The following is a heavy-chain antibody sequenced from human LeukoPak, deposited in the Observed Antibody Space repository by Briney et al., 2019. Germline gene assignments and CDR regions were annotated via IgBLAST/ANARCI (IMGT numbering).Heavy chain of an antibody. V-gene: IGHV4-34*01. J-gene: IGHJ4*02. CDR3: ATTDDYVGIDY. CDR1: GGSFSGYY. CDR2: INHSGST. D-gene: IGHD4-17*01. Sequence: SETLSLTCAVYGGSFSGYYWSWIRQPPGKGLEWIGEINHSGSTNYNPSLRSRVTISVDTSKNQFSLKLSSVTAADTAVYYCATTDDYVGIDYWGQGTLVTVSS.